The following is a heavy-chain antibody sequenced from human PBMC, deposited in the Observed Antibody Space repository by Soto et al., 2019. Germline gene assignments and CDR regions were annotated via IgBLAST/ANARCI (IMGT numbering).Heavy chain of an antibody. J-gene: IGHJ4*02. CDR1: GGSMRNYF. V-gene: IGHV4-59*01. CDR3: AAGEASSRNLAPFYLDF. Sequence: SETLSLTCTVSGGSMRNYFWTWIRQPPGKGLEWIGYIHYSGTTSFFPSYNPSLRSRVTISEDTSKNQFSLKLLSVTTADTAVYFCAAGEASSRNLAPFYLDFWGQGTLVTVSS. D-gene: IGHD6-13*01. CDR2: IHYSGTT.